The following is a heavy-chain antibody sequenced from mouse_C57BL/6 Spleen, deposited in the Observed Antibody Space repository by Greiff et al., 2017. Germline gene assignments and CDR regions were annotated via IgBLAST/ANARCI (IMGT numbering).Heavy chain of an antibody. V-gene: IGHV2-2*01. D-gene: IGHD2-12*01. Sequence: VQVVESGPGLVQPSQSLSITCTVSGFSLTSYGVHWVRQSPGKGLEWLGVIWSGGSTDYNAAFISRLGISKDNSKSQVFFKMNSLQADDTAIYYCARTYDPTIPLFAYWGQGTLVTVSA. CDR2: IWSGGST. CDR1: GFSLTSYG. CDR3: ARTYDPTIPLFAY. J-gene: IGHJ3*01.